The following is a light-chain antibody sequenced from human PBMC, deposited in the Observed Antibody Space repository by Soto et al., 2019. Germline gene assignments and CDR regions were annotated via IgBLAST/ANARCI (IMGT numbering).Light chain of an antibody. CDR2: EVS. Sequence: QSVLTQPASVSGSPGQSITISCTGTSSDVGSYNLVSWYQQYPGKAPKLMIYEVSYRPSGVSNRFSGSKSGNTASLTISGLQAEDDADYYCSSFTTSSTRVFGTGTKLTVL. V-gene: IGLV2-14*02. CDR3: SSFTTSSTRV. CDR1: SSDVGSYNL. J-gene: IGLJ1*01.